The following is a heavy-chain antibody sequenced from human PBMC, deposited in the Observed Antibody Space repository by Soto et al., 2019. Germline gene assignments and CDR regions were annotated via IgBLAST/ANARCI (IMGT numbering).Heavy chain of an antibody. V-gene: IGHV5-10-1*01. CDR1: GYNFTAFW. CDR3: ARVHKNWFDS. J-gene: IGHJ5*01. Sequence: GESLKISCKASGYNFTAFWIHWVRQMPGKGLEWLGKIDPSDSYTNYSPSFEGHVTISTXXXIXXXYXQXXSLXASDTALYFRARVHKNWFDSWAQGTMVTVSS. CDR2: IDPSDSYT.